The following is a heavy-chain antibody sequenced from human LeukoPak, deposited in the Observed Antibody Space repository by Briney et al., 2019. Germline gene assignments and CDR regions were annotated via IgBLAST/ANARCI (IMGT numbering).Heavy chain of an antibody. V-gene: IGHV4-39*01. D-gene: IGHD6-13*01. J-gene: IGHJ5*02. CDR3: ARPGSSSWYPEGSAWFDP. CDR1: GGSISSSSYY. CDR2: IYYSGST. Sequence: SETLSLTCTVSGGSISSSSYYWGWIRQPPGKGLEWIGSIYYSGSTYYNPSLKSRVTISVDTSKNQFSLKLSSVTAADTAVYYCARPGSSSWYPEGSAWFDPWGQGTLVTASS.